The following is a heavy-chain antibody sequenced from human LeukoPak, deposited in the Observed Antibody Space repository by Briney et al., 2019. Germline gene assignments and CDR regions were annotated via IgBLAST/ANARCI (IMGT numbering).Heavy chain of an antibody. D-gene: IGHD2-15*01. CDR2: IGGSGSDT. CDR3: VRHTRTAAF. V-gene: IGHV3-11*06. CDR1: GFTFSDDH. Sequence: GGSLRLSCAASGFTFSDDHMTWIRQVPGKGLESIAYIGGSGSDTNYADSVRGRFTISRDNARSSLFLQMNSLTAEDSAVYFCVRHTRTAAFWGQGALVTVSS. J-gene: IGHJ4*02.